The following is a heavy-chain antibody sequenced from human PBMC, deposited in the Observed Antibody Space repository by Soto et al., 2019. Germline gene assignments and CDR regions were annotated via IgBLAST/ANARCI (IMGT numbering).Heavy chain of an antibody. V-gene: IGHV1-69*13. Sequence: SVKVSCKASGGTFGSYAISWVRQAPGQGLEWMGGIIPIFGTANYAQKFQGRVTITADESTSTAYMELSSLRSEDTAVYYCARDFGSYSSSLDYWGQGTLVTVSS. CDR1: GGTFGSYA. CDR3: ARDFGSYSSSLDY. D-gene: IGHD6-13*01. CDR2: IIPIFGTA. J-gene: IGHJ4*02.